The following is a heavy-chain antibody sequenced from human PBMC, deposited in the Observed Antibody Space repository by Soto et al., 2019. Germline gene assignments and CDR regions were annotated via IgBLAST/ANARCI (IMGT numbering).Heavy chain of an antibody. CDR2: ISSSGSTI. D-gene: IGHD3-22*01. Sequence: GGSLRLSCVASGFTFSDYYMSWIRQAPGKGLEWVSYISSSGSTIYYADSVKGRFTISRDNAKNSLYLQMNSLRAEDTAVYYCAREHMSSGYYYFDYWGQGTLVTVSS. CDR3: AREHMSSGYYYFDY. V-gene: IGHV3-11*01. J-gene: IGHJ4*02. CDR1: GFTFSDYY.